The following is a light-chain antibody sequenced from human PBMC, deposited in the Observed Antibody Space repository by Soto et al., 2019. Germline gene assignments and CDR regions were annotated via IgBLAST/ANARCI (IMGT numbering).Light chain of an antibody. J-gene: IGKJ5*01. CDR2: GAS. Sequence: EIVMRQSPATLSVSPGERSTLSCRASQSVSSNLAWYQQKPGQAPRLLIYGASSRPTGIPDRFSGSGSGTDFTLTISRLEPEDFAVYYCQQYGSSSTFGQGTRLEI. CDR3: QQYGSSST. CDR1: QSVSSN. V-gene: IGKV3-20*01.